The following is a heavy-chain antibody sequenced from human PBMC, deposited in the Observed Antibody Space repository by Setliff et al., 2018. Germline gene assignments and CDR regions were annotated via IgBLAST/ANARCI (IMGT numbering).Heavy chain of an antibody. CDR2: IVSSGSTT. CDR3: ARESVAATYNWFDP. V-gene: IGHV3-11*04. J-gene: IGHJ5*02. Sequence: GGSLRLSCAASGFTFSDYYMSWIRQAPGKGLEWLSYIVSSGSTTYYSDSVKGRFTISRDNAKNSLYLQMNSLRAEDTAVYYCARESVAATYNWFDPWGQGTLVTVSS. CDR1: GFTFSDYY. D-gene: IGHD2-15*01.